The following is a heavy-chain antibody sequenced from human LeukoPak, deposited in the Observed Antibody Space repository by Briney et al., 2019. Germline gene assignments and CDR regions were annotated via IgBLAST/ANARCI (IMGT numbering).Heavy chain of an antibody. CDR3: ARSTRIEYSSGWYLEGTLYYFDY. CDR2: IIPIFGTA. Sequence: GASVKVSCKASGGTFSSYAISWVRQAPGQGLEWMGGIIPIFGTANYAQKFQGRVTITADESTSTAYMELSSLRSEDTAVYYCARSTRIEYSSGWYLEGTLYYFDYWGQGTLVTVSS. J-gene: IGHJ4*02. V-gene: IGHV1-69*01. D-gene: IGHD6-19*01. CDR1: GGTFSSYA.